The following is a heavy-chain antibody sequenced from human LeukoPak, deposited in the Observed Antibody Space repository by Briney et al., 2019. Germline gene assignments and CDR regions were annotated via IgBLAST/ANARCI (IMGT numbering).Heavy chain of an antibody. J-gene: IGHJ5*02. CDR1: GYTFTCYY. CDR3: ARERYSYAKKRFDP. CDR2: INPNSGGT. V-gene: IGHV1-2*02. D-gene: IGHD5-18*01. Sequence: ASVKVSCKASGYTFTCYYMHWVRQAPGQGLEWMGWINPNSGGTNYAQKFQGRVTMTRDTSISTAYMELSRLRSDDTAVYYCARERYSYAKKRFDPWGQGTLVTVSS.